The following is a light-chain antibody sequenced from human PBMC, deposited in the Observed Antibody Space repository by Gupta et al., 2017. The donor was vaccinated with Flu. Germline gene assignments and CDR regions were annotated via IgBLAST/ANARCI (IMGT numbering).Light chain of an antibody. J-gene: IGLJ3*02. CDR2: DVT. V-gene: IGLV2-11*01. Sequence: QSALTQPRSVSGSPGQSVTISCTGRSSDVGGYNYVSWYQQYPGKAPKLMIYDVTKRPSGVPDRFSGSKSGNTASLTISGLQADDEADYYCCSYAGSYTFWVFGGGTKLTVL. CDR3: CSYAGSYTFWV. CDR1: SSDVGGYNY.